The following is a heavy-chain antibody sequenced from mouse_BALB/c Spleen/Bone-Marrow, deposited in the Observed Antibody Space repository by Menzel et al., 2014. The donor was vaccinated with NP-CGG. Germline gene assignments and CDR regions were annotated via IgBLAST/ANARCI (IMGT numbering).Heavy chain of an antibody. Sequence: EVQGVESGPGLVKPSQSLSLTCTVTGYSITSDSAWNWIRQFPGNKLEWMAYISYSGSTTYNPSLKSRISITRDTSKNQFSLQLNSVTTEDTATYYCARRGYYGTFLFAYWGQGTLVTVSA. J-gene: IGHJ3*01. CDR1: GYSITSDSA. D-gene: IGHD2-1*01. CDR2: ISYSGST. V-gene: IGHV3-2*02. CDR3: ARRGYYGTFLFAY.